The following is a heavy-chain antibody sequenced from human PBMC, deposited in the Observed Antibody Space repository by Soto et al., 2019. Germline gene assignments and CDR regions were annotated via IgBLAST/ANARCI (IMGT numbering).Heavy chain of an antibody. J-gene: IGHJ4*02. CDR3: ARDTGGITGTTGNDY. V-gene: IGHV1-46*01. D-gene: IGHD1-7*01. CDR1: GYTFTSYY. CDR2: INPSGGST. Sequence: ASVKVSCKASGYTFTSYYMHWVLQAPGQGLEWMGIINPSGGSTSYAQKFQGRVTMTRDTSTSTVYMELSSLRSEDTAVYYCARDTGGITGTTGNDYWGQGTLVTVSS.